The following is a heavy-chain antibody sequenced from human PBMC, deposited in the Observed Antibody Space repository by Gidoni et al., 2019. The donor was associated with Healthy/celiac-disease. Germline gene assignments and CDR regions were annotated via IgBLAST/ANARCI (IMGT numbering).Heavy chain of an antibody. V-gene: IGHV4-4*07. D-gene: IGHD2-2*01. CDR3: ARDSENIVVVPAAGYYYYGMDV. CDR2: IYTSGST. J-gene: IGHJ6*02. Sequence: QVQLQESGPGLVKPSETLSLTCTVSGGSISSYYWSWIRQPAGKGLEWIGRIYTSGSTNYNPSLKSRVTMSVDTSKNQFSLKLSSVTAADTAVYYCARDSENIVVVPAAGYYYYGMDVWGQGTTVTVSS. CDR1: GGSISSYY.